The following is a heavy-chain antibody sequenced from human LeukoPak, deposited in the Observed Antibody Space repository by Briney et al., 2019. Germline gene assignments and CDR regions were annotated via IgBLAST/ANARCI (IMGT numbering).Heavy chain of an antibody. D-gene: IGHD3-10*01. CDR3: AREVIAIL. V-gene: IGHV3-7*03. J-gene: IGHJ4*02. CDR2: IKPDGSAE. Sequence: GGSLRLSCATSGFTFSSNWMSWVRHAPGRGLEWVANIKPDGSAEYYAASVKGRFTLSRDNAKNSLYLQMNSLRAEDTAVYYCAREVIAILGGQGTLVTVSS. CDR1: GFTFSSNW.